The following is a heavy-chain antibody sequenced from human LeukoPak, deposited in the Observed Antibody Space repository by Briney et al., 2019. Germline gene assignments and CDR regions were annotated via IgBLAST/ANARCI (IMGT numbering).Heavy chain of an antibody. V-gene: IGHV1-3*01. CDR3: ARARAIVATLYYFDY. CDR1: GYTFTSYA. J-gene: IGHJ4*02. CDR2: INAGNGNT. D-gene: IGHD5-12*01. Sequence: GASVKVSCKASGYTFTSYAMHWVRQAPGQRLEWMGWINAGNGNTKYSQKFQGRVTITRDTSASTAYMGLSSLRSEDTAVYYCARARAIVATLYYFDYWGQGTLVTVSS.